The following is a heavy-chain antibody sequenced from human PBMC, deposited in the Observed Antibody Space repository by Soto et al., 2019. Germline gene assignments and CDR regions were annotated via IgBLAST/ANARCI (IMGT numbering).Heavy chain of an antibody. D-gene: IGHD6-13*01. CDR1: GGTFSSYR. CDR3: VRDSGAKLSSS. J-gene: IGHJ4*02. CDR2: IVPIRRTA. V-gene: IGHV1-69*01. Sequence: QVQLVQSGAEVEQSGSSAKVSCKASGGTFSSYRINWVRQAPGQGLEWVGGIVPIRRTADYAQTFQGRVIITADESARTSYMEPRSLRSQDTAVYYCVRDSGAKLSSSWGQGTLVTVSS.